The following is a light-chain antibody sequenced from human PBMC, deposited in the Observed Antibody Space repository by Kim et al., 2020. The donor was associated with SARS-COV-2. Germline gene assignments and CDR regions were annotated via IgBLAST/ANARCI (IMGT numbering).Light chain of an antibody. V-gene: IGLV2-23*02. Sequence: QSALTQPASLSGSPGQSVTISCSGTINDLGTYALISWYQQYPGKAPRLIIFDISQRPSGISGRFSGSKSGNTASLTIAPLEPDDEADYFCCSFTSGRSWVCGGGTKLTVL. CDR1: INDLGTYAL. CDR2: DIS. J-gene: IGLJ3*02. CDR3: CSFTSGRSWV.